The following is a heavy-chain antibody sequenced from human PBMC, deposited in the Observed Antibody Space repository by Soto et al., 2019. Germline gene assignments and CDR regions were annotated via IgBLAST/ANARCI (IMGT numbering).Heavy chain of an antibody. V-gene: IGHV3-66*01. Sequence: GGSLRLSCTASGFTVSSNYMSWVRQAPGKGLEWVSVIYSGGTTYYADSVKGRFTIPRDNSKNTLYLQMNSLRAEDTAVYYCARGGSASGGYYYYVMDVWGQGTTVTVSS. CDR1: GFTVSSNY. J-gene: IGHJ6*02. D-gene: IGHD3-16*01. CDR3: ARGGSASGGYYYYVMDV. CDR2: IYSGGTT.